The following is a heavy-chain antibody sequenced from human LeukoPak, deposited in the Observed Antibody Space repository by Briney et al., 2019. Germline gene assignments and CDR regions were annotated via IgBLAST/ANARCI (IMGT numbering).Heavy chain of an antibody. D-gene: IGHD6-13*01. V-gene: IGHV1-2*02. CDR1: GYTXTGYY. J-gene: IGHJ4*02. Sequence: ASVKVSCKASGYTXTGYYMHWVRQAPGQGLEWMGWINPNRGGTNYAPKFQGRVTMTRDTSTSTAYMELSRLTSDDTAVYYCGRDPGNSWFFDYWGRGTLVTVSS. CDR2: INPNRGGT. CDR3: GRDPGNSWFFDY.